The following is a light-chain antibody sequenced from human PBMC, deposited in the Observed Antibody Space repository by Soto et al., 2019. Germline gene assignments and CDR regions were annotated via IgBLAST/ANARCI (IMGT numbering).Light chain of an antibody. CDR1: SSDVGSYNL. CDR2: EVS. CDR3: CSYAGSSTYV. V-gene: IGLV2-23*02. J-gene: IGLJ1*01. Sequence: QSVLTQPASVSGSPGQSITISCTGTSSDVGSYNLVSWYQQHPGKAPKLMIYEVSKRPSGVSNRFSGSKSGNTPSLTISGLQAEDEADYYCCSYAGSSTYVFGTGTKVTVL.